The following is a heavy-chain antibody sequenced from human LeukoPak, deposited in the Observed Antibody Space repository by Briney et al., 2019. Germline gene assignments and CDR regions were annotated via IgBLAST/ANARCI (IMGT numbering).Heavy chain of an antibody. V-gene: IGHV1-69*05. CDR2: IIPIFGTA. J-gene: IGHJ3*02. D-gene: IGHD6-6*01. Sequence: SAKVSCKASGGTFSSYAISWVRQAPGQGLEWMGGIIPIFGTANYAQKFQGRVTITTDESTSTAYMELSSLRSEDTAVYYCARIGDSSSPGGAFDIWGQGTMVTVSS. CDR3: ARIGDSSSPGGAFDI. CDR1: GGTFSSYA.